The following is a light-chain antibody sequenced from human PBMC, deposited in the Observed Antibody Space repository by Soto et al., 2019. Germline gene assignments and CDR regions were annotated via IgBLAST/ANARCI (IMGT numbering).Light chain of an antibody. Sequence: DIQMTQSPSTLSASVGDRVTITCRASQSVANWLAWFQQKAGKPPKLLIYKASTLESGVPSRFSGSGSGTEFTLTISSLQPDDFATYYCQQYNSNPWTFGHGTKVEIK. CDR1: QSVANW. CDR3: QQYNSNPWT. J-gene: IGKJ1*01. V-gene: IGKV1-5*03. CDR2: KAS.